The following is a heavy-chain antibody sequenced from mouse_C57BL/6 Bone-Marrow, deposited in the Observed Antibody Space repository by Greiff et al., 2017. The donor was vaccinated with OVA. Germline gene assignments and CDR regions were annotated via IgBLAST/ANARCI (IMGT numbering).Heavy chain of an antibody. CDR3: ARGDYDGVWFAY. CDR1: GFTFSDYG. CDR2: ISSGSSTI. V-gene: IGHV5-17*01. D-gene: IGHD2-4*01. Sequence: EVMLVESGGGLVKPGGSLKLSCAASGFTFSDYGMHWVRQAPEKGLEWVAYISSGSSTIYYADTVKGRFTISRDNAKNTLFLQMTSLRSEDTAMYYCARGDYDGVWFAYWGQGTLVTVSA. J-gene: IGHJ3*01.